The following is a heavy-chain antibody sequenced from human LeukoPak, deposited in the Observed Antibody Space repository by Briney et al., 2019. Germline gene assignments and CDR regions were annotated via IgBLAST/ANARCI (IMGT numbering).Heavy chain of an antibody. CDR1: GGSISSYY. J-gene: IGHJ4*02. D-gene: IGHD4-23*01. CDR3: ARRASTVVTFNDY. CDR2: IHNSGRT. Sequence: PSETLSLTCTLSGGSISSYYWSWIRQPPGKGLEWLAYIHNSGRTNYNPSLKSRLTISLDTSKNQFSLNVRSVTAADTAVYYCARRASTVVTFNDYWGQGTLVTVSS. V-gene: IGHV4-59*08.